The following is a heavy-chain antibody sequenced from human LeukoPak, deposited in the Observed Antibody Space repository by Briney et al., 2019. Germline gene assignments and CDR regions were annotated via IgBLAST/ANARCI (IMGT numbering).Heavy chain of an antibody. Sequence: SETLSLTCAGYGGSFSGYYWSWIRQPPGKGLEWIGEINHSGSTNYNPSLKSRVTISVDTSKHQFSLKLSSVTAADTAVYYCARGEVGTDEGSWYGYWGQGTLVTVSS. CDR1: GGSFSGYY. V-gene: IGHV4-34*01. CDR3: ARGEVGTDEGSWYGY. CDR2: INHSGST. J-gene: IGHJ4*02. D-gene: IGHD6-13*01.